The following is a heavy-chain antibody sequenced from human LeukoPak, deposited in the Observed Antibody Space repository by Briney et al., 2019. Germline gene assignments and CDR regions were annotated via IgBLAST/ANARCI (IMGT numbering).Heavy chain of an antibody. CDR1: GFSFSAYA. J-gene: IGHJ4*02. V-gene: IGHV3-30*02. Sequence: GGSLRLSCAASGFSFSAYAMYWVRQAPGKGPEWVALIRYDGINKYYGDSVKGRFTISRDNSKNMLYLQMNSLRAEDTAVYYYVKTGSGWYGDYWGQGARVTVSS. D-gene: IGHD6-13*01. CDR3: VKTGSGWYGDY. CDR2: IRYDGINK.